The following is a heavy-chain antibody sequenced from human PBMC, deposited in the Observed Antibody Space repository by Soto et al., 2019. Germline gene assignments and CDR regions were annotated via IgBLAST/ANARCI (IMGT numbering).Heavy chain of an antibody. CDR3: AKDIYYYGSGSTSPFDY. CDR2: ISYDGSNK. CDR1: GFTFSSYG. J-gene: IGHJ4*02. V-gene: IGHV3-30*18. D-gene: IGHD3-10*01. Sequence: GGSLRLSCAASGFTFSSYGMHWVRQAPGKGLEWVAVISYDGSNKYYADSVKGRFTISRDNSKNTLYLQMNSLRAEDTAVYYCAKDIYYYGSGSTSPFDYWGQGTLVTVSS.